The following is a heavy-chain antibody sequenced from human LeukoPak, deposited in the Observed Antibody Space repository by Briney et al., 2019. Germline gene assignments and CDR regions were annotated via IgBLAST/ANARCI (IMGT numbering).Heavy chain of an antibody. J-gene: IGHJ4*02. CDR1: ADSISSSSFY. CDR2: IYYSGST. CDR3: ARDLWYYGSGSYYTLDW. V-gene: IGHV4-39*07. D-gene: IGHD3-10*01. Sequence: PSETLSLTCTVSADSISSSSFYWGCIRQPPGKGLEWIGNIYYSGSTYYNPSLKSRVTISVDTSKNQFSLKLSSVTAADTAVYYCARDLWYYGSGSYYTLDWWGQGTLVTVSS.